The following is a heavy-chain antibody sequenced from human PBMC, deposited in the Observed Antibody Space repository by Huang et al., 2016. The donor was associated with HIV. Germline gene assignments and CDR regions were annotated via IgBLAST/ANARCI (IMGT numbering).Heavy chain of an antibody. Sequence: QVKLQESGPGLVKPSETLSLTCTVSGASISSHYWTWIRQPPGTGLEWIGSFYYSGSTNSDPSLKGRVTVSLDTAKSQFSLSLTSVTAADTAIYYCARGTNWVSSWYFDLWGRGTPVTVSS. CDR1: GASISSHY. V-gene: IGHV4-59*11. CDR3: ARGTNWVSSWYFDL. CDR2: FYYSGST. D-gene: IGHD2-8*01. J-gene: IGHJ2*01.